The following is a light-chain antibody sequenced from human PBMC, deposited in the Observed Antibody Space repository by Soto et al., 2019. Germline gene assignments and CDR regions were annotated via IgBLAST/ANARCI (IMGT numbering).Light chain of an antibody. V-gene: IGLV2-14*01. Sequence: QSALTQPASVSGSPGQSITISCTGTSSDVGGYNYVSWYQQHPGKAPKLMIYEVSDRPSGVSNRFSGSKSANTASLTISGLQAEDEADYYCNSYTTSSTWVFGGGTKLTVL. J-gene: IGLJ3*02. CDR1: SSDVGGYNY. CDR2: EVS. CDR3: NSYTTSSTWV.